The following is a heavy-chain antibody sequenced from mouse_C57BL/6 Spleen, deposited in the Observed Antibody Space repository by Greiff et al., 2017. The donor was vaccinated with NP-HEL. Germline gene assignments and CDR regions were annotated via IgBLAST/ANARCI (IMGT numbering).Heavy chain of an antibody. CDR2: IYYSGTI. V-gene: IGHV3-5*01. CDR1: GISITTGNYR. Sequence: EVKLQESGPGLVKPSQTVFLTCTVTGISITTGNYRWSWIRQFPGNKLEWIGYIYYSGTITYNPSLTSRTTITRDTSKNQFFLEMNSLTAEDTATYYCALSGYSYDVYYFDYWGQGTTLTVSS. J-gene: IGHJ2*01. CDR3: ALSGYSYDVYYFDY. D-gene: IGHD2-12*01.